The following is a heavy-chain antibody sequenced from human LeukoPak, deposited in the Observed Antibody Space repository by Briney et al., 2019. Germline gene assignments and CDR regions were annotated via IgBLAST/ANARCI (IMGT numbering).Heavy chain of an antibody. CDR3: AKVPPSITAAGNWLGP. J-gene: IGHJ5*02. V-gene: IGHV1-2*06. Sequence: ASVKVSCKASGYTFTGYYIHWVRQAPGQGLEWMGRINPNTGGTDYAQKFQGRVTMTRDTSITTAYMELSRLTSDDTAIYYCAKVPPSITAAGNWLGPWGQGALVTAPS. CDR2: INPNTGGT. D-gene: IGHD6-13*01. CDR1: GYTFTGYY.